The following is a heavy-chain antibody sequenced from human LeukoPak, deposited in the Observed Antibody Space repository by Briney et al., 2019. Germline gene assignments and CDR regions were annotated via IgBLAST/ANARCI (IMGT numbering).Heavy chain of an antibody. CDR2: ITPIFGTT. V-gene: IGHV1-69*01. CDR3: ARGPYYYYMDV. CDR1: GGTFSSYA. Sequence: GSSVKVSCKASGGTFSSYAISWVRQAPGQGLEWMAGITPIFGTTNYAQKFQGRVTITADESTSTAYMELSSLRSEDTAVYYCARGPYYYYMDVWGKGTTVTVSS. J-gene: IGHJ6*03.